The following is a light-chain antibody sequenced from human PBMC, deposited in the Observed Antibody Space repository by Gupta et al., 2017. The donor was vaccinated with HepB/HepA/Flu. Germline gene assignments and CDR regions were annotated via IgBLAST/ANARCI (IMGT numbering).Light chain of an antibody. V-gene: IGLV1-51*02. CDR1: SSNIRNNY. J-gene: IGLJ3*02. CDR3: GTWDSRLSVVV. CDR2: ENN. Sequence: QYVLTHPPSVSAAPGQNVPISCSGTSSNIRNNYVSWYQQLQGTAPKVLIAENNKRPSGITDRFSASTSGTSATLGINVLQTADEAEYYCGTWDSRLSVVVFGGGTKLTVL.